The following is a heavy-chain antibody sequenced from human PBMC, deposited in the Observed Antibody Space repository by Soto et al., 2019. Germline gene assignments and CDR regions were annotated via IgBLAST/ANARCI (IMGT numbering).Heavy chain of an antibody. V-gene: IGHV4-34*01. CDR3: ARVVPRVENGITGTTGAFDI. CDR2: INHSGST. CDR1: GGSFSGYY. D-gene: IGHD1-7*01. J-gene: IGHJ3*02. Sequence: SATLSLTFAVYGGSFSGYYWSWIRQPPGKGLEWIGEINHSGSTNYNPSLKSRVTISVDTSKNQFSLKLSSVTAADTAVYYCARVVPRVENGITGTTGAFDIWGQGTMVTVSS.